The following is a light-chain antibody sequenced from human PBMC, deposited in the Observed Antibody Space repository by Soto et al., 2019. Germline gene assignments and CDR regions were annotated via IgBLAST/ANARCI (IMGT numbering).Light chain of an antibody. V-gene: IGLV1-40*01. Sequence: QSVLTQPPSVSGAPGQRVTISCTGSSSNIGAGYDVHWYQQLPGTAPKLLIYINTNRPSGVPDRFSGSKSDTSASLAITGLHAEDEGDYYCHSYDSSLSAWVFGGGTQLTVL. CDR3: HSYDSSLSAWV. CDR1: SSNIGAGYD. CDR2: INT. J-gene: IGLJ3*02.